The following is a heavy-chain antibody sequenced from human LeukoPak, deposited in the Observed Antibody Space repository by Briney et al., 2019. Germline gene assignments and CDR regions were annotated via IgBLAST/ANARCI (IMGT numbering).Heavy chain of an antibody. D-gene: IGHD2-15*01. CDR1: GGSFSGYY. Sequence: SETLSLTCAVYGGSFSGYYWSWIRQPPGKGLEWIGEINHSGSTNYNPSLKSRVTISVDTSKNQFSLKLSSVTAADTAVYYCSGGTYGMDVWGQGTTVTVSS. CDR3: SGGTYGMDV. V-gene: IGHV4-34*01. CDR2: INHSGST. J-gene: IGHJ6*02.